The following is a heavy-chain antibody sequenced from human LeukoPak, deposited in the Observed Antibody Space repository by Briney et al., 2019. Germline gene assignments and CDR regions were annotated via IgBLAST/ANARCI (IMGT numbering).Heavy chain of an antibody. V-gene: IGHV1-18*01. CDR1: GYTFPSYG. J-gene: IGHJ6*03. CDR2: ISAYNGNT. Sequence: ASVKVSCKASGYTFPSYGISWVRQAPGQGLEWMGWISAYNGNTNYAQKLQGRVTMTTDTSTSTAYMELRSLRSDDTAVYYCARVGVDYYDSNLVTKLLTNYYYYYYYMDVWGKGTTVTISS. D-gene: IGHD3-22*01. CDR3: ARVGVDYYDSNLVTKLLTNYYYYYYYMDV.